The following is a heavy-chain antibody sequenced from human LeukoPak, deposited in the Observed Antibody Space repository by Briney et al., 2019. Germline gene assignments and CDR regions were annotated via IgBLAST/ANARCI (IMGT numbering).Heavy chain of an antibody. CDR1: GYTFTSYD. J-gene: IGHJ4*02. Sequence: GASVKVSCKASGYTFTSYDINWVRQATGQGLEWMGWMNPNSGNTGYAQKFQGRVTITRNTSISTAYMELSSLRSEDTAVYYCARGLRLGTYDSSGYYYPYYFDYWGQGTLVTVSS. D-gene: IGHD3-22*01. V-gene: IGHV1-8*03. CDR2: MNPNSGNT. CDR3: ARGLRLGTYDSSGYYYPYYFDY.